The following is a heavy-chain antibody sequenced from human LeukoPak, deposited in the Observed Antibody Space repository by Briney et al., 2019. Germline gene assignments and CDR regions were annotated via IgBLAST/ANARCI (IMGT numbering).Heavy chain of an antibody. CDR3: ARDKFNCGGDCYSKEPDNWFDP. Sequence: ASVKVSCKASGYTFTSYFMHWVRQAPGQGLEYMGIINPSGGSTSYAQKFQGSLTMTRDMSTSTVYMELSSLRSEDTAVYYCARDKFNCGGDCYSKEPDNWFDPWGQGTLVIVSS. V-gene: IGHV1-46*01. J-gene: IGHJ5*01. D-gene: IGHD2-21*02. CDR2: INPSGGST. CDR1: GYTFTSYF.